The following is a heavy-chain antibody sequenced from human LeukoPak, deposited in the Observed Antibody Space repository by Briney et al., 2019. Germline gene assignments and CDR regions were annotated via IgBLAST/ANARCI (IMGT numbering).Heavy chain of an antibody. Sequence: GGSLRLSCAASGFTFSSYAMHWVRQAPGKGLEYVSAISRNGGSTYYANSVKGRFTISRDNSKNTLYLQMGSLGAEDMAVYYCARGEEVLGYCSSTSCYAFDYWGQGTLVTVSS. CDR1: GFTFSSYA. V-gene: IGHV3-64*01. D-gene: IGHD2-2*01. CDR2: ISRNGGST. J-gene: IGHJ4*02. CDR3: ARGEEVLGYCSSTSCYAFDY.